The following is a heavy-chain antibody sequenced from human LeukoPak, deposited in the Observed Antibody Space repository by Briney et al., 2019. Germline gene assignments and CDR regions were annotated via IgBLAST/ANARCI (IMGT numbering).Heavy chain of an antibody. CDR1: GGSFSGYY. CDR2: INHSGST. J-gene: IGHJ4*02. Sequence: SETLSLTCAVYGGSFSGYYWSWIRQPPGKGLEWIGEINHSGSTNYNPSLKSRVTISVDTSKNQFSLKLSSVTAADTAVYYCARDGSYYYDSSGYKGPAYFDYWGQGTLVTVSS. D-gene: IGHD3-22*01. V-gene: IGHV4-34*01. CDR3: ARDGSYYYDSSGYKGPAYFDY.